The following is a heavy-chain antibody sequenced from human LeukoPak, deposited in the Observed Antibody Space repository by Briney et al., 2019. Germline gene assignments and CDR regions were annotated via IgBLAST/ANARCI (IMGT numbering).Heavy chain of an antibody. J-gene: IGHJ6*03. CDR2: IRYDGSNK. V-gene: IGHV3-30*02. CDR1: GFTFSSYG. Sequence: PGGSLRLSCAASGFTFSSYGMHWVRQAPGKGLEWVAFIRYDGSNKYYADSVKGRFTISRDNSKNTLYLQMNSLRAEDTAVYYCARAQYYDYVWGSPSYYMDVWGKGTTVTISS. CDR3: ARAQYYDYVWGSPSYYMDV. D-gene: IGHD3-16*01.